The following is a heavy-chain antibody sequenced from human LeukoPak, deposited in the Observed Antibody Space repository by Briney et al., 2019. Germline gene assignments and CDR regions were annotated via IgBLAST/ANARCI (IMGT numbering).Heavy chain of an antibody. CDR3: AKGRYGSGRYYFDY. J-gene: IGHJ4*02. Sequence: GGSLRLSCAASGFTFSRYAMSWVRQAPGKGLEWVSAISGSGGSTYYADSVKGRFTISRDNSKNTLYLQMNSLRAEDTAVYYCAKGRYGSGRYYFDYWGQGTLVTVSS. CDR1: GFTFSRYA. CDR2: ISGSGGST. V-gene: IGHV3-23*01. D-gene: IGHD3-10*01.